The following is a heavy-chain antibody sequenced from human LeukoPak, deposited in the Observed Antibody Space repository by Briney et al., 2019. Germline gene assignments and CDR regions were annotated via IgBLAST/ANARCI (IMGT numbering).Heavy chain of an antibody. CDR3: ARVGATKEFDY. CDR1: GFTFSGYW. V-gene: IGHV3-74*01. Sequence: GGSLRLSCAASGFTFSGYWMHWVRQAPGKGLVWVSRINSDGSSTSYADAVKGRFTISRDNAKNTLYLQMNSLRAEDTAVYYCARVGATKEFDYWGQGTLVTVSS. D-gene: IGHD1-26*01. CDR2: INSDGSST. J-gene: IGHJ4*02.